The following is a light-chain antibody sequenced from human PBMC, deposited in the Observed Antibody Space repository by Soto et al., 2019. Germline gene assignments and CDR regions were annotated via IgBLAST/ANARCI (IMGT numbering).Light chain of an antibody. CDR3: QQYGSSPHI. CDR2: GAS. J-gene: IGKJ2*01. CDR1: QSVSSSY. Sequence: EIVLTQSPGTLSLSPGERATLSCRASQSVSSSYLAWYQHKPGQAPRLLIYGASSRATGIPDRFSGSGSGTDCTLTISRLEPEDFAVYYCQQYGSSPHIFGQGTELEIK. V-gene: IGKV3-20*01.